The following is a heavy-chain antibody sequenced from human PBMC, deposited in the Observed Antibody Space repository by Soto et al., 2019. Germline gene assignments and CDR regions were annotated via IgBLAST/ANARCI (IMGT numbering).Heavy chain of an antibody. CDR3: ATERSVGYCMITPRPKPFYYYATDV. CDR2: IIPIFGTP. Sequence: QVQLVQSGAEVKKPGSSLKVSCKASGGTFTNYAFSWVRQAPGQGPEWMGGIIPIFGTPDYAQKFQGRVIITADVPKRTVSMESNSLRADDTVVHYCATERSVGYCMITPRPKPFYYYATDVWGQGTTVTVSS. CDR1: GGTFTNYA. D-gene: IGHD2-15*01. J-gene: IGHJ6*02. V-gene: IGHV1-69*12.